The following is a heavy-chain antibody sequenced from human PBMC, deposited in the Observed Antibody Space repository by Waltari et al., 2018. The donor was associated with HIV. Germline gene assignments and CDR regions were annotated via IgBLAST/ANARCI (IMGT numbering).Heavy chain of an antibody. CDR3: VRGAGRDLLLFGGDF. Sequence: EVHLLESGGGLVKPGGSLRLSCEVSGFTFSNFSMNWVRQAPGKGMECVSSISSIHTQMSYADSVKGRFTIFRDNAKKSLYLQMNSLRDEDTAVYYCVRGAGRDLLLFGGDFWGQGTLVTVSS. V-gene: IGHV3-21*01. J-gene: IGHJ4*02. D-gene: IGHD3-16*01. CDR2: ISSIHTQM. CDR1: GFTFSNFS.